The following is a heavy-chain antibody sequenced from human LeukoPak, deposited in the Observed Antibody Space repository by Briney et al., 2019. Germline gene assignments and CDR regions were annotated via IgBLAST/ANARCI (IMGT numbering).Heavy chain of an antibody. CDR2: ISYDGSNK. D-gene: IGHD1-7*01. V-gene: IGHV3-30-3*01. CDR1: GFTFSSYA. Sequence: GGSLRLSCAASGFTFSSYAMHWVRQAPGKGLEWVAVISYDGSNKYYADSVKGRFTISRDNSKNTLYLQMNSLGAEDTAVYYCARDPGTTPDYWGQGTLVTVSS. J-gene: IGHJ4*02. CDR3: ARDPGTTPDY.